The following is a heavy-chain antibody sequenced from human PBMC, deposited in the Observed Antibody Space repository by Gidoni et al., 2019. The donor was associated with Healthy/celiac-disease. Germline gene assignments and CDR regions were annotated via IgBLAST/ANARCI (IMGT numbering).Heavy chain of an antibody. Sequence: SYDINRVRQATGQGLEWMGWMNPNSGNTGYAQKFQGRGTMSRNTSISTAYMEPSSLGSEHTAVYYCARVIVVGPAAIHDYYYGMDVGGQGTTLTVSS. D-gene: IGHD2-2*02. CDR3: ARVIVVGPAAIHDYYYGMDV. V-gene: IGHV1-8*02. CDR2: MNPNSGNT. CDR1: SYD. J-gene: IGHJ6*02.